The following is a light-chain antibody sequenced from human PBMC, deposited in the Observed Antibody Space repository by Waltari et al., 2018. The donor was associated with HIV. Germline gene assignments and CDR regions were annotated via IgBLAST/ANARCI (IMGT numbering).Light chain of an antibody. Sequence: QSALTQPASVSGSPGQSITISCTGTSSDVGSYNLVSWYQQHPGKAPKLMIYEVSKRPSGVSNRFSGSKSGNTASLTSSGRQAEDEADYYCCSYAGSSTSVFGGGTKLTVL. CDR2: EVS. J-gene: IGLJ2*01. CDR3: CSYAGSSTSV. CDR1: SSDVGSYNL. V-gene: IGLV2-23*02.